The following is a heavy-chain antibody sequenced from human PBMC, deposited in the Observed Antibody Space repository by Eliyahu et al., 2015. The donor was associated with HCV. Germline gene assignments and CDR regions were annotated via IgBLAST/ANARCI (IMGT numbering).Heavy chain of an antibody. D-gene: IGHD1-1*01. CDR2: IIPIVDIR. Sequence: KASGTSFRSYAIHWVRQAPGQGPQWMGRIIPIVDIRTYAQTFQGRLTLSADYSTTTVYMELHALTSEDTAVYYCAGGGNRWNDDHYFGLDVWGQGTTVTVSS. J-gene: IGHJ6*02. V-gene: IGHV1-69*04. CDR3: AGGGNRWNDDHYFGLDV. CDR1: GTSFRSYA.